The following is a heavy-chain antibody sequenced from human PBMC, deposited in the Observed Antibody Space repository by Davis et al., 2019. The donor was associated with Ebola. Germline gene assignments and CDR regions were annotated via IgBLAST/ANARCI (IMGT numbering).Heavy chain of an antibody. CDR3: ARRVYSGSYPGWFDP. D-gene: IGHD1-26*01. CDR1: GYTFTGYY. Sequence: ASVKVSCKASGYTFTGYYMHWVRQAPGQGLEWMGRINPNSGGTNYAQKFQGRVTMTRDTSISTAYMELSRLRSDDTAVYYCARRVYSGSYPGWFDPWGQGTLVTVSS. CDR2: INPNSGGT. J-gene: IGHJ5*02. V-gene: IGHV1-2*06.